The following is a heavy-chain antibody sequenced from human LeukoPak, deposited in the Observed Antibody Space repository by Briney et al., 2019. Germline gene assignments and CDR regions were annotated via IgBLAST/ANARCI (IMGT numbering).Heavy chain of an antibody. CDR3: ATAVWLGRWLDY. CDR2: FDPEDGET. D-gene: IGHD6-19*01. J-gene: IGHJ4*02. Sequence: ASVKVSCKASGGTFSSYAISWVRQAPGKGLEWMGGFDPEDGETIYAQKFQGRVTMTEDTSTDTAYMDLSSLRSEDTAVYYCATAVWLGRWLDYWGQGTLVTVSS. V-gene: IGHV1-24*01. CDR1: GGTFSSYA.